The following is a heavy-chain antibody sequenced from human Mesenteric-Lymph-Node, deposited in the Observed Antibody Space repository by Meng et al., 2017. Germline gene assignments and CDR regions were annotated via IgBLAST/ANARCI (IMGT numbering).Heavy chain of an antibody. CDR3: ARDRKHYGERGWFDP. CDR1: GGSISSINW. V-gene: IGHV4-4*02. CDR2: IYYSGST. D-gene: IGHD4-17*01. Sequence: GQLQESGPGLVKPSGTLSLTCAVSGGSISSINWWTWVRQPPGKGLEWIGYIYYSGSTYSNASLKSRVTISIDRSKNQFSLKLSSVTAADTAVYYCARDRKHYGERGWFDPWGQGTLVTVSS. J-gene: IGHJ5*02.